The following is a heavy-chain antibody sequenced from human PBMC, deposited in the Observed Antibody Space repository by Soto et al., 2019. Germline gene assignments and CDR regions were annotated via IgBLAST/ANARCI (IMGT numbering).Heavy chain of an antibody. CDR1: GYTFSDYY. J-gene: IGHJ4*02. Sequence: ASVKVSCKASGYTFSDYYIHWVRQAPGQGLDWMGWINPNSGGTKYAPKFQGGVTMTRDTSITTAYMELRRLRSGDTAVYYCAREPATAKPEGVDFWGQGTLVTVSS. V-gene: IGHV1-2*02. CDR2: INPNSGGT. D-gene: IGHD1-1*01. CDR3: AREPATAKPEGVDF.